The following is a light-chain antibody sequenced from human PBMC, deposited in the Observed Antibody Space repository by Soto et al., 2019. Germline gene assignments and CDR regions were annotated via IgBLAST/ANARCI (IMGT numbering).Light chain of an antibody. V-gene: IGKV1-27*01. CDR1: QGISNY. CDR2: AAS. Sequence: DLQITQSASTLSASVGDRVTITCRATQGISNYLAWYQQKPGKVPKLLIYAASTLQSGVPSRFSGSGSGTDFTLTISSLQPEDVATYYCQKYDSALGTFGQGTKVDIK. J-gene: IGKJ1*01. CDR3: QKYDSALGT.